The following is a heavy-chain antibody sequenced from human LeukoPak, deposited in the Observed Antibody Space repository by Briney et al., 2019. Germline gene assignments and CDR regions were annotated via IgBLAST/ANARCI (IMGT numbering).Heavy chain of an antibody. CDR2: INHSGST. D-gene: IGHD3-9*01. CDR3: ARANGGLRYFDWSPLEYYFDY. Sequence: SETLSLTCAVYGGSFSGYYWSWIRQPPGKGLEWIGEINHSGSTNYNPSLKSRVTISVDTSKNQFSLKLSSVTAADTAVYYCARANGGLRYFDWSPLEYYFDYWGQGTLVTVSS. V-gene: IGHV4-34*01. CDR1: GGSFSGYY. J-gene: IGHJ4*02.